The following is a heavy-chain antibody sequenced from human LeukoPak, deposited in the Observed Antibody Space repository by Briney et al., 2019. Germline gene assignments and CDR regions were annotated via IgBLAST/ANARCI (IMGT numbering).Heavy chain of an antibody. CDR2: ISGSGGGT. J-gene: IGHJ4*02. CDR3: ARVGYNFGLDY. V-gene: IGHV3-23*01. Sequence: GGFLRLSCSASGFTFSSNAMSWVRQASGKGLEWVAGISGSGGGTYYADSMKGRFTISRDNSKNTLSLQINSLRVEDTAVYYCARVGYNFGLDYWGQGALVTVSS. CDR1: GFTFSSNA. D-gene: IGHD5-18*01.